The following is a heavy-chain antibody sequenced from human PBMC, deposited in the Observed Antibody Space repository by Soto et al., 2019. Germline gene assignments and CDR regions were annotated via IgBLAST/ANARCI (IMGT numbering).Heavy chain of an antibody. CDR3: ARVIAAAYDY. V-gene: IGHV3-21*01. CDR2: ISSSSSYI. CDR1: GFTFSSYS. D-gene: IGHD6-13*01. J-gene: IGHJ4*02. Sequence: PGGSLRLSCAASGFTFSSYSMNWVRQAPGKGLEWVSSISSSSSYIYYADSVKGRFTIPRDNAKNSLYLQMNSLRAEDTAVYYCARVIAAAYDYWGQGTLVTVSS.